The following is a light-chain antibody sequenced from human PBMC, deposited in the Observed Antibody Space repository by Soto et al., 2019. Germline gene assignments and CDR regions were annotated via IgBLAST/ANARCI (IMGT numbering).Light chain of an antibody. V-gene: IGLV2-14*01. Sequence: SVLAQPASVSGSPGQSITISCTGTGSDIAGYNYVSWFQQHPGKAPKLMMYQVTIRPSGVSNRFSGAKSGNTASLTISGLQAEDEAEYYCSSFTSTTSLYVFGTG. CDR2: QVT. J-gene: IGLJ1*01. CDR3: SSFTSTTSLYV. CDR1: GSDIAGYNY.